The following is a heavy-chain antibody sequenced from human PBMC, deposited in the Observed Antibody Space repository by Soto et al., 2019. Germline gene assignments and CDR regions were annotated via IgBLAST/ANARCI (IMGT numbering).Heavy chain of an antibody. Sequence: SETLSVTCTFSCGSFSSISNHYCSWIRQPPGKGLEWIGYISYSGSTSYNPSLKSRLIISVDTSQNQVFLKLASVTAADTAVYYCLTQGFGPLYGLVDVWGQGTTVT. CDR3: LTQGFGPLYGLVDV. D-gene: IGHD3-10*01. J-gene: IGHJ6*02. CDR1: CGSFSSISNHY. CDR2: ISYSGST. V-gene: IGHV4-59*08.